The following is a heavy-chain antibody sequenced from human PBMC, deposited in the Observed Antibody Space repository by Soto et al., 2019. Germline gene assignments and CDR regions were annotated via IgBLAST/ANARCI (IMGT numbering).Heavy chain of an antibody. D-gene: IGHD4-17*01. V-gene: IGHV4-39*07. CDR2: IYHSGST. CDR1: GGSISSSSYY. J-gene: IGHJ5*02. CDR3: ARVKAGGYGDYGRATMIVGDWFDP. Sequence: PSETLSLTCTVSGGSISSSSYYWGWIRQPPGKGLEWIGSIYHSGSTYYNPSLKSRVTISVDRSKNQFSLKLSSVTAADTAVYYCARVKAGGYGDYGRATMIVGDWFDPWGQGTQVTVSS.